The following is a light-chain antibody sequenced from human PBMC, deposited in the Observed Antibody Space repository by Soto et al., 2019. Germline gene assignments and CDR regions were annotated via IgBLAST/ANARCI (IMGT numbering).Light chain of an antibody. V-gene: IGKV3-11*01. Sequence: ETVLTPSPGTLSLSPVERATLSCRASQSVSSYLAWYQQKPGQAPRLLIYDASNRATGIPARFSGSGSGTDFTLTISSLEPEDFAVYYCQQRSNWPLFGQGTRLEI. CDR1: QSVSSY. J-gene: IGKJ5*01. CDR2: DAS. CDR3: QQRSNWPL.